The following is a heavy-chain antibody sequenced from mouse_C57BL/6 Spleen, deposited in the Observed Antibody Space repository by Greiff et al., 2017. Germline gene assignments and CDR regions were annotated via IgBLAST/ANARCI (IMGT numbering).Heavy chain of an antibody. CDR2: IHPNSGST. V-gene: IGHV1-64*01. D-gene: IGHD1-1*01. Sequence: VQLQQPGAELVKPGASVKLSCKASGYTFTSYWMHWVKQRPGQGLEWIGMIHPNSGSTNYNEKFKSKATLTVDKSSSTAYKQLSSLTSEDSAVYYCARRYYGSSYGAMDYWGQGTSVTVSS. CDR3: ARRYYGSSYGAMDY. J-gene: IGHJ4*01. CDR1: GYTFTSYW.